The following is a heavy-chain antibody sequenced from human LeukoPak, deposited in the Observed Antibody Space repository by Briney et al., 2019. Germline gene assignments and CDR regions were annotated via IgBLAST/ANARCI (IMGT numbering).Heavy chain of an antibody. CDR2: IYYSGST. J-gene: IGHJ4*02. D-gene: IGHD4-17*01. CDR1: GGSISSGSYY. V-gene: IGHV4-61*01. Sequence: PSETLSLTCTVSGGSISSGSYYWSWIRQPPGKGLEWIGYIYYSGSTNYNPSLKSRVTISVDTSNNQFSLNLSSVTAADTAVYYCARANSYYYGDLDYWGQGTLVTVSS. CDR3: ARANSYYYGDLDY.